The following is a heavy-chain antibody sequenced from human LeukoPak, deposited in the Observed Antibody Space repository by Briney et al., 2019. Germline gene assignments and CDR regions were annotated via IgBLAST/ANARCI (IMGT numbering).Heavy chain of an antibody. D-gene: IGHD2-2*01. CDR3: ARVLDQLLFYWFDP. CDR1: GGSFSGYY. J-gene: IGHJ5*02. CDR2: INHSGST. Sequence: SETLSLTCAVYGGSFSGYYWSWIRQPPGKGLEWIGEINHSGSTNYNPPLKSRVTISVDTSKNQFSLKLSSVTAADTAVYYCARVLDQLLFYWFDPWGQGTLVTVSS. V-gene: IGHV4-34*01.